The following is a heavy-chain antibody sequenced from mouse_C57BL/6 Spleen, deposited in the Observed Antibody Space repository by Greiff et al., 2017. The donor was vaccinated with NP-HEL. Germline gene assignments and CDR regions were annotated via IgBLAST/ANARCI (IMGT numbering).Heavy chain of an antibody. D-gene: IGHD2-4*01. CDR1: GYTFTSYW. Sequence: QVQLQQPGAELVRPGSSVKLSCKASGYTFTSYWMHWVKQRPIQGLEWIGNIDPSDSETHYNQKFKDKATLTVDKSSSTAYMQLSSLTSGDSAVYYCARDDYDKNAMDYWGQGTSVTVSS. V-gene: IGHV1-52*01. CDR2: IDPSDSET. J-gene: IGHJ4*01. CDR3: ARDDYDKNAMDY.